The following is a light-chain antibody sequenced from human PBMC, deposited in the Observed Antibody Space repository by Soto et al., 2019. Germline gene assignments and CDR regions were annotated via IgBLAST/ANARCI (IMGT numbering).Light chain of an antibody. Sequence: EIVLTQSPATLSLSPGERATLSCRASQSVSRYLAWYQQQPGQAPRLLIYDASNRATGIPARFSGSGSGTDFTLTISSLEPEDFAVYYCQQRSNWLNFGGGTKVEIK. CDR3: QQRSNWLN. J-gene: IGKJ4*01. CDR2: DAS. V-gene: IGKV3-11*01. CDR1: QSVSRY.